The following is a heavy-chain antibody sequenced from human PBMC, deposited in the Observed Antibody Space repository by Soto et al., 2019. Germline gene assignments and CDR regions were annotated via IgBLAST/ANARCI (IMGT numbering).Heavy chain of an antibody. V-gene: IGHV1-69*13. CDR1: GGTFSSYA. CDR3: ATGSYGSGSYYNGPGMDV. CDR2: IIPIFGTA. D-gene: IGHD3-10*01. J-gene: IGHJ6*02. Sequence: EASVKVSCKASGGTFSSYAISWVRQAPGQGLEWMGGIIPIFGTANYAQKFQGRVTITADESTSTAYMELVSLRSEDTAVYYCATGSYGSGSYYNGPGMDVWGQGTTVTVSS.